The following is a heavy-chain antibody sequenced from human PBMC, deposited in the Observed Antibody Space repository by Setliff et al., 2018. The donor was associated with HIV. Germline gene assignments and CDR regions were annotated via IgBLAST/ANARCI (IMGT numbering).Heavy chain of an antibody. CDR3: VRVYDAVVLAGRL. V-gene: IGHV4-61*10. Sequence: SETLSLTCTVSGGSISSGIYYWSWIRQSAGKGLEWIGHIYITGDTDYNPSLKGRVTISVDTSKNTLYLQMNTLRPEDTAVYYCVRVYDAVVLAGRLWGQGTLVTVSS. CDR1: GGSISSGIYY. J-gene: IGHJ4*02. D-gene: IGHD2-2*01. CDR2: IYITGDT.